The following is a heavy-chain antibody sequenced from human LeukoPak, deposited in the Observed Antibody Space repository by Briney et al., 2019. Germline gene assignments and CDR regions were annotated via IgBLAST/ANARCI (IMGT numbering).Heavy chain of an antibody. D-gene: IGHD6-13*01. V-gene: IGHV1-2*02. CDR1: GYTFTGYY. J-gene: IGHJ4*02. CDR3: ARDLSFGQLVQSH. Sequence: ASVKVSCKASGYTFTGYYMHWVRQAPGQGLEWMGWINPNSGGTNYAQKFQGRVTMTRDTSISTAYMELSRLRSDDTAVYYCARDLSFGQLVQSHWGQGTLVTVPS. CDR2: INPNSGGT.